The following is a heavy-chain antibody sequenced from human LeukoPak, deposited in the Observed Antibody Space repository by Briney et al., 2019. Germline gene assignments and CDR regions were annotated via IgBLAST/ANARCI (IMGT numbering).Heavy chain of an antibody. CDR2: IYYSGST. CDR1: GGPISSYY. CDR3: ARLSVAAAGIPGIYFDY. D-gene: IGHD6-13*01. V-gene: IGHV4-59*08. J-gene: IGHJ4*02. Sequence: SETLSLTCTVPGGPISSYYWSWIRQPPGKGQEWIGHIYYSGSTNYDPSLKSRVTISVDTSKNQFSLKLSSVTAADTAVYYCARLSVAAAGIPGIYFDYWGQGTLVTVSS.